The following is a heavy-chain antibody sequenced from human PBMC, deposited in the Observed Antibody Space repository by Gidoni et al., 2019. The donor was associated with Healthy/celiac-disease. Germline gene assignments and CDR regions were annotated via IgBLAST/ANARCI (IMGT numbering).Heavy chain of an antibody. J-gene: IGHJ6*03. CDR2: ISYDGSNK. V-gene: IGHV3-30-3*01. CDR3: ARGPQLVSYYYYYMDV. CDR1: GFTFGSYA. D-gene: IGHD6-13*01. Sequence: QVQLVESGGGVVQPGRSLRLYCAASGFTFGSYAMHWVRQAPGKGLEWVAVISYDGSNKYYADSVKGRFTISRDNSKNTLYLQMNSLRAEDTAVYYCARGPQLVSYYYYYMDVWGKGTTVTVSS.